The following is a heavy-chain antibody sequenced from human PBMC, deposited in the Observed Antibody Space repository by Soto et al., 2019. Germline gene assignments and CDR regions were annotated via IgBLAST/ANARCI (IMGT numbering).Heavy chain of an antibody. V-gene: IGHV1-2*04. CDR1: GYTFTSYG. J-gene: IGHJ3*02. D-gene: IGHD6-6*01. CDR3: ARDRGYSSSPPAFDI. CDR2: INPNSGGT. Sequence: ASVKVSCKASGYTFTSYGISWVRQAPGQGLEWMGWINPNSGGTNYAQKFQGWVTMTRDTSISTAYMELSRLRSDDTAVYYCARDRGYSSSPPAFDIWGQGTMVTVSS.